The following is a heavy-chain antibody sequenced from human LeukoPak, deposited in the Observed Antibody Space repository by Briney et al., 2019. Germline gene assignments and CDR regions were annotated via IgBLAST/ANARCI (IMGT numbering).Heavy chain of an antibody. CDR3: ASSKSLSGGSYYAAHFDY. Sequence: ASVKVSCKASGYTFTSYDFNWVRQATGQGLEWMGWMNPNSGNTGYAQKFQGRVTMTRNTSISTAYMELSSLRSEDTAVYYCASSKSLSGGSYYAAHFDYWGQGTLVAVSS. D-gene: IGHD1-26*01. CDR2: MNPNSGNT. CDR1: GYTFTSYD. J-gene: IGHJ4*02. V-gene: IGHV1-8*01.